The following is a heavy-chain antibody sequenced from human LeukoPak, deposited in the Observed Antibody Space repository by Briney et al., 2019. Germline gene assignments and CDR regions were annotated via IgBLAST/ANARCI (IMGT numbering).Heavy chain of an antibody. V-gene: IGHV4-34*01. CDR1: GGSFSGYY. Sequence: ETLSLTCAVYGGSFSGYYWSWIRQPPGKGLEWIGEINHSGSTNYNPSLKSRVTISVDTSKNQFSLKLSSVTAADTAIYYCAREGRDYYDRSGYSPDYWGQGTLVTVSS. J-gene: IGHJ4*02. D-gene: IGHD3-22*01. CDR2: INHSGST. CDR3: AREGRDYYDRSGYSPDY.